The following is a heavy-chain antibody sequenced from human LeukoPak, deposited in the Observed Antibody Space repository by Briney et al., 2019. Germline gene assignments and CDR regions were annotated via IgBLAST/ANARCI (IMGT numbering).Heavy chain of an antibody. D-gene: IGHD5-18*01. Sequence: ASVKVSCKASGYTFTGYYMHWVRQAPGQGLEWMGWINPNSGGTNYAQKFQGRVTMTRDTSISTAYMELSRLRSDDTAVYYCARERLFRGYSYGHFDYWGQGTLVTVSS. CDR2: INPNSGGT. J-gene: IGHJ4*02. V-gene: IGHV1-2*02. CDR1: GYTFTGYY. CDR3: ARERLFRGYSYGHFDY.